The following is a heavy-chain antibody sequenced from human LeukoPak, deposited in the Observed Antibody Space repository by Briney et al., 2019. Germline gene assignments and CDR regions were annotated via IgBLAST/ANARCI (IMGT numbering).Heavy chain of an antibody. CDR2: ISSSSSYI. Sequence: GGSLRLSCAASGFTFSSYSMNWVRQAPGKGLEWVSSISSSSSYIYYADSVKGRFTISRDNAKNSLYLQMNSLRAEDTAVYYCARDLYYYDSSGYYLTFDYWGQGTLVTVSS. D-gene: IGHD3-22*01. V-gene: IGHV3-21*01. J-gene: IGHJ4*02. CDR1: GFTFSSYS. CDR3: ARDLYYYDSSGYYLTFDY.